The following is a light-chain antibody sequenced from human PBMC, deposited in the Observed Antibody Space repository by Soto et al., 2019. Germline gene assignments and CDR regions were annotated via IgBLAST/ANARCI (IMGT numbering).Light chain of an antibody. V-gene: IGLV2-14*01. CDR1: SSDIGAYNS. J-gene: IGLJ1*01. Sequence: QSVLTQPASVSGSPGQSITISCTGTSSDIGAYNSVSWYQQHPGKAPKLIVFQVSFRPSAVSDRFSGSKSDNTASLTISGLQTEDEADYYCSSYTSSSTYVFGTGTKVTGL. CDR3: SSYTSSSTYV. CDR2: QVS.